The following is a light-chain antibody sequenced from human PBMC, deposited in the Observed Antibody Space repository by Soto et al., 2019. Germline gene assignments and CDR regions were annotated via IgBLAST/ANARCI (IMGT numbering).Light chain of an antibody. CDR2: GAS. Sequence: EIVMTQSPATLSVSPGERATLSFRASQSVSSNLAWYQQKLGQAPRLLIYGASTRAPGIPARLSGSGSGTEFTLTISSLQSEDVAVYYCQQYKNWPTFGQGTKVEIK. V-gene: IGKV3-15*01. J-gene: IGKJ1*01. CDR1: QSVSSN. CDR3: QQYKNWPT.